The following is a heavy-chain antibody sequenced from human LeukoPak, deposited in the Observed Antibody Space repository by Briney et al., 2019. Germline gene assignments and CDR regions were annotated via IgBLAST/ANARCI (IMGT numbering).Heavy chain of an antibody. D-gene: IGHD5-18*01. V-gene: IGHV4-59*01. Sequence: NPSETLSLTRTVSGGSISIYYGSCIRQPPGKGLEWIGYIYYSGSTNHNPSLKSRVTISIDTPKNQFSLKLSSVPPAHTPVYYCAGSGYRYGVRYYYYMDVWGKRTTVTVSS. J-gene: IGHJ6*03. CDR1: GGSISIYY. CDR3: AGSGYRYGVRYYYYMDV. CDR2: IYYSGST.